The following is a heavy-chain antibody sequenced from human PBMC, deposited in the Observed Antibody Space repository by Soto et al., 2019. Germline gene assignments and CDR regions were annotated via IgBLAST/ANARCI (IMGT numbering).Heavy chain of an antibody. V-gene: IGHV1-3*01. CDR2: INAGNGNT. J-gene: IGHJ2*01. CDR1: GYTFTSYA. CDR3: ARGGSLYWYFDL. D-gene: IGHD1-26*01. Sequence: ASVKVSCKASGYTFTSYAMHWARQAPGQRLEWMGWINAGNGNTKYSQKFQGRVTITRDTSASTAYMELSSLRSEDTAVYYCARGGSLYWYFDLWGRGTLVTYPQ.